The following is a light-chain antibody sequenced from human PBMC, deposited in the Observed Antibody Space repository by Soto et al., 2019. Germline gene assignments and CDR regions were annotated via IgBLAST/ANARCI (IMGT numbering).Light chain of an antibody. CDR1: QSVSSTY. CDR2: AAS. V-gene: IGKV3-20*01. Sequence: EIVLTQSPGTLSLSPGERATLSCRASQSVSSTYLAWYQQKPGQAPRLVIYAASNRATGIPDRFSGSASGADFTLTISRLEPEDFAVYYCQQYDTSLPTYTFGQGTKLEIK. J-gene: IGKJ2*01. CDR3: QQYDTSLPTYT.